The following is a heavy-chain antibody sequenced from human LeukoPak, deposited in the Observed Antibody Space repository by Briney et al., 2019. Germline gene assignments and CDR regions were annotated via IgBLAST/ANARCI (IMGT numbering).Heavy chain of an antibody. CDR3: VRTSYDYVWGSYRLFDY. CDR1: GGTFSSYA. V-gene: IGHV1-69*13. CDR2: IIPIFGTA. D-gene: IGHD3-16*02. J-gene: IGHJ4*02. Sequence: SVKVSCKASGGTFSSYAISWVRQAPGQGLEWMGGIIPIFGTANYAQKFQGRVTITADESTSAAYMELSSLRSEDTAMYYCVRTSYDYVWGSYRLFDYWGQGTLVTVSS.